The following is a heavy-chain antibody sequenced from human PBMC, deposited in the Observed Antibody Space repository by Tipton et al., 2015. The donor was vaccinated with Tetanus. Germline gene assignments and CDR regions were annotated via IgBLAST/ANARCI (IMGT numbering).Heavy chain of an antibody. Sequence: SLRLSCAASGFTFSSYAMSWVRQAPGKGLEWVSAISGSGGSTYYADSVEGRFTISRDNSKNTLYLQMNSLRAEDTAVYYCAKDGYYGSNYYYGMDVWGQGTTVTVSS. CDR3: AKDGYYGSNYYYGMDV. CDR2: ISGSGGST. J-gene: IGHJ6*02. D-gene: IGHD3-10*01. V-gene: IGHV3-23*01. CDR1: GFTFSSYA.